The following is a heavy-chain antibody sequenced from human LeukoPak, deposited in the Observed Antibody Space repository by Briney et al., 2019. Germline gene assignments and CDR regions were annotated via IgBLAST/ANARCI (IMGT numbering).Heavy chain of an antibody. CDR3: ARDGGRAIAARVFYYFDY. CDR1: GYTFTGYY. V-gene: IGHV1-2*02. CDR2: INPNSGGT. D-gene: IGHD6-6*01. J-gene: IGHJ4*02. Sequence: ASVKASCKASGYTFTGYYMHWVRRAPGQGLEWMGWINPNSGGTNYAQKFQGRVTMTRDTSISTAYMELSRLRSDDTAVYYCARDGGRAIAARVFYYFDYWGQGTLVTVSS.